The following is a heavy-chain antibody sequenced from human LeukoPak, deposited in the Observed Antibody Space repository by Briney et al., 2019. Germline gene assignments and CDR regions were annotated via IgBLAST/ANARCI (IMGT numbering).Heavy chain of an antibody. CDR2: ISWNSGSI. D-gene: IGHD6-19*01. CDR1: GFTFDDYA. CDR3: AKGISGYSSGWYLSFDY. J-gene: IGHJ4*02. V-gene: IGHV3-9*01. Sequence: GGSLRLSCAASGFTFDDYAMHWVRQAPGKGLEWVSGISWNSGSIGYADSVKGRFTISRDNAKNSLYLQMNSLRAEDTALYYCAKGISGYSSGWYLSFDYWGQGTLVTVSS.